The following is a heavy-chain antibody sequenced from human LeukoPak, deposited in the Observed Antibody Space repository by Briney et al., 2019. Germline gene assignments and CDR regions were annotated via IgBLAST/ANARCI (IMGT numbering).Heavy chain of an antibody. CDR3: ARDKNPGIAAD. J-gene: IGHJ4*02. V-gene: IGHV3-53*01. CDR2: FYAGGGT. D-gene: IGHD6-13*01. CDR1: GFTVSNNY. Sequence: GGSLRLSCAGSGFTVSNNYMSWVRQAPGRGLEWVSVFYAGGGTFYADSVKGRFTISRDNSENTLYLQMNSLRAEDTAVYYCARDKNPGIAADWGQGTLVTVSS.